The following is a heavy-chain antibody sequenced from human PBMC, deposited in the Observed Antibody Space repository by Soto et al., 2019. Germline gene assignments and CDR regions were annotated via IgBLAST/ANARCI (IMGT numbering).Heavy chain of an antibody. Sequence: ASVKVSCKTSGYPFTTYCIHWVRQAPGQGLEWMGTINPSGGATNFPQRFQGRVAMSRDTSTSTVYMHLSSLRSEDTAVYYCARANYGSGTVFAAFDFWGQGTMVTVSS. D-gene: IGHD3-10*01. J-gene: IGHJ3*01. CDR1: GYPFTTYC. CDR3: ARANYGSGTVFAAFDF. CDR2: INPSGGAT. V-gene: IGHV1-46*01.